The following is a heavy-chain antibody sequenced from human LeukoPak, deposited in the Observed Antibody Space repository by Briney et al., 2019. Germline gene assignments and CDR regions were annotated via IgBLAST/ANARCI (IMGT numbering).Heavy chain of an antibody. Sequence: GGCLRLSCVSSGFTFSDYWMTWVRPAPGKRLEWVANIRQDGGEMYYVDSVKGRFTISRDNAKSSLYLQMNSLRAEDTGVYYCARGSTYTSAWGQGTLVTVSS. CDR1: GFTFSDYW. D-gene: IGHD2-2*01. CDR2: IRQDGGEM. V-gene: IGHV3-7*05. J-gene: IGHJ5*02. CDR3: ARGSTYTSA.